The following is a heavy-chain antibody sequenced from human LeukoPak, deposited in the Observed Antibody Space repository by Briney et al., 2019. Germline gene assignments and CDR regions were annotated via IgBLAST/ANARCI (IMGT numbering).Heavy chain of an antibody. V-gene: IGHV3-48*02. CDR3: ARDHDWAFDL. Sequence: PGGSLRLSCEGSGFPFGSYVMTWVRQAPGKGLEWIAYINHNAEMIFYPDFVKGLFTISRDNAKNSLYLQMNALRYEDTAIYYCARDHDWAFDLWGQGTLVTVSS. J-gene: IGHJ4*02. CDR1: GFPFGSYV. D-gene: IGHD3-9*01. CDR2: INHNAEMI.